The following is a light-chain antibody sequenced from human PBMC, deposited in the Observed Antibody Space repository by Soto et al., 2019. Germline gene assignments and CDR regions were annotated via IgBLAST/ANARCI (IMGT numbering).Light chain of an antibody. CDR1: QTISSW. Sequence: DIQMTQSPSTLSGSVGDRVTITCRASQTISSWLAWYQQKPGKAPKLLIYKASTLKSGVQSRFSGSGSGTEFTLTIRGLQPDDFATYYCQHYNSYSEAFGQGTKVDIK. J-gene: IGKJ1*01. CDR2: KAS. CDR3: QHYNSYSEA. V-gene: IGKV1-5*03.